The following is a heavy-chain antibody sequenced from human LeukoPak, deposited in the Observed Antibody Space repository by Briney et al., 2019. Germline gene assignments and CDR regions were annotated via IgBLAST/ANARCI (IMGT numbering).Heavy chain of an antibody. CDR1: GGSISSGDYN. CDR3: ARGVEDIAVVVAATPGAYFDY. CDR2: IYYSGST. V-gene: IGHV4-30-4*01. D-gene: IGHD2-15*01. J-gene: IGHJ4*02. Sequence: PSETLSLTCTVSGGSISSGDYNWSWIRQPPGKGLEWIGYIYYSGSTYYNPSLKSRVTISVDTSKNQFSLELSSVTAADTAVYYCARGVEDIAVVVAATPGAYFDYWGQGTLVTVSS.